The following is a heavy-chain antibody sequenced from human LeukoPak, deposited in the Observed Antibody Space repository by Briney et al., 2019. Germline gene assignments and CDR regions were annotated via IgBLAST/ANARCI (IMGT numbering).Heavy chain of an antibody. J-gene: IGHJ4*02. Sequence: GGSLRLSCAASGFSFDTYAMTWVRQAPGKGLEWVANIKQDGSEKYYVDSVKGRFTISRDNAKNSLYLQMNSLRAEDTAVYYCARDHIVGAIFDYWGQGTLVTVSS. CDR1: GFSFDTYA. V-gene: IGHV3-7*01. CDR2: IKQDGSEK. CDR3: ARDHIVGAIFDY. D-gene: IGHD1-26*01.